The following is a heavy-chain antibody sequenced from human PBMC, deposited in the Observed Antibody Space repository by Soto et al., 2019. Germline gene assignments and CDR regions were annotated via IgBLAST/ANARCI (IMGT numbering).Heavy chain of an antibody. D-gene: IGHD3-10*01. CDR1: GFTFSTYA. J-gene: IGHJ4*02. CDR2: MSGSGGST. CDR3: MNLYSYGSGSYYK. Sequence: EVQLLESGGGLVQPGGSLRLSCAASGFTFSTYAMSWVRQAPGKGLEWVSGMSGSGGSTYYADFVKGRFTISRDNSKKTLYLQMNSLRAEDTAVYYCMNLYSYGSGSYYKWRQGNLVTVSS. V-gene: IGHV3-23*01.